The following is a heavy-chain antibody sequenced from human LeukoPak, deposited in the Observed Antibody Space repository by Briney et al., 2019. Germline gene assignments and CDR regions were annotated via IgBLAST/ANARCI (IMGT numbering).Heavy chain of an antibody. CDR3: ARTYYDRPVDY. CDR1: GGSFSGYY. J-gene: IGHJ4*02. CDR2: INDSGNT. D-gene: IGHD3-16*01. V-gene: IGHV4-34*01. Sequence: PSETLSLTCAVYGGSFSGYYWSWIRQPPGKGLDWIGEINDSGNTNYNPSLKSRVSISVDTFKNQFSLKLSSVTAADTAVYYCARTYYDRPVDYWGQGTLVTVSS.